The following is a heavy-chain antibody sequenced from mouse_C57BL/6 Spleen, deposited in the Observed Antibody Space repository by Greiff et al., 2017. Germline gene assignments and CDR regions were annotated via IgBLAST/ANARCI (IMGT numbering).Heavy chain of an antibody. CDR2: ISDGGSYT. CDR1: GFTFSSYA. Sequence: EVQLVESGGGLVKPGGSLKLSCAASGFTFSSYAMSWVRQTPEKRLEWVATISDGGSYTYYPDNVKGRFTISRDNAKNNLYLQMSHLKSEDTAMYYCAREGYGNYPYFDYWGQGTTLTVSS. V-gene: IGHV5-4*01. D-gene: IGHD2-1*01. J-gene: IGHJ2*01. CDR3: AREGYGNYPYFDY.